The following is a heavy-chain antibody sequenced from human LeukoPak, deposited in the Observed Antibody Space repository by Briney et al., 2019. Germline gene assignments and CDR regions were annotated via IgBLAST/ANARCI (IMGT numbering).Heavy chain of an antibody. CDR2: IYHSGST. CDR1: GFTFSSYW. J-gene: IGHJ4*02. Sequence: GSLRLSCAASGFTFSSYWMTWVRQPPGKGLEWIGEIYHSGSTNYNPSLKSRVTISVDKSKNQFSLKLSSVTAADTAVYYCAAYGDPFDYWGQGTLVTVSS. D-gene: IGHD4-17*01. CDR3: AAYGDPFDY. V-gene: IGHV4-4*02.